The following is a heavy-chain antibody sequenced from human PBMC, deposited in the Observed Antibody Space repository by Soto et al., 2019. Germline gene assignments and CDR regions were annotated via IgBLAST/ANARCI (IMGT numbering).Heavy chain of an antibody. D-gene: IGHD1-26*01. Sequence: ASVKGACKTSGYTFTTYGLSWGRQTHGQGLEWVGWIDASNNTRYAQTFQGRVTMTTDTSTTTAYMELRSLRSDDTAVYYCARDGIQSGRYSLFDYWGQGTQVTVSS. V-gene: IGHV1-18*01. J-gene: IGHJ4*02. CDR1: GYTFTTYG. CDR2: IDASNNT. CDR3: ARDGIQSGRYSLFDY.